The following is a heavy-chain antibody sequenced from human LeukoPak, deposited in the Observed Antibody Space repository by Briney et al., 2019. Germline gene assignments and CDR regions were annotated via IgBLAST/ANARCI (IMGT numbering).Heavy chain of an antibody. J-gene: IGHJ4*02. CDR1: GFTFSSYG. Sequence: GGSLTLSYPASGFTFSSYGMHWVRQAPGKGLERVAFIRYDGSNKYYADSVKGRFTISRDNSKNTLYLQMNSLRAEDTAVYYCAKDISSGWYVGYWGQGTLVTVSS. CDR2: IRYDGSNK. CDR3: AKDISSGWYVGY. V-gene: IGHV3-30*02. D-gene: IGHD6-19*01.